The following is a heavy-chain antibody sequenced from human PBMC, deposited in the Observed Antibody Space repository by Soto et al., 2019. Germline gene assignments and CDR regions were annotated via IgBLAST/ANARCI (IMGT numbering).Heavy chain of an antibody. V-gene: IGHV1-24*01. CDR3: ATGVRLEWSLFLDP. Sequence: ASVKVSCKVSGYTLTELSMHWVRQAPGKGLEWMGGFDPEDGETIYAQKFQGRVTMTEDTSTDTAYMELSSLRSEDTAVYYCATGVRLEWSLFLDPWGQGTLVTVSS. CDR1: GYTLTELS. CDR2: FDPEDGET. J-gene: IGHJ5*02. D-gene: IGHD3-3*01.